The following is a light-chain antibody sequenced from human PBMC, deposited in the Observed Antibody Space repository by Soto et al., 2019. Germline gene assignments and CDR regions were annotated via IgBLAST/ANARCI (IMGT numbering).Light chain of an antibody. CDR2: DAS. V-gene: IGKV1-5*01. CDR1: QSVSTR. J-gene: IGKJ1*01. CDR3: QQYSVYWT. Sequence: DIQITQAPSSMYASVGDRVILTCRASQSVSTRLAWYQQKPGKAPKVLIYDASSWAGGVPSRFTGSGSGTEFTLTINSLQPDEFATYYCQQYSVYWTGGQGTKVDIK.